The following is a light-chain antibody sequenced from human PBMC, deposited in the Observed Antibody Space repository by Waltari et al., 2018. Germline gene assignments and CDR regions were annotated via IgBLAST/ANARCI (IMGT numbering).Light chain of an antibody. CDR3: QAWDSSTVL. Sequence: SSELTQPPSLSVSPGQTASITCSGDNLGNKYFSWYQQKPGQSPVLVIYQDRKGPSGIPERFSGTNSESTASLTISGTQAMDEADYYCQAWDSSTVLFGGGTKLTVL. CDR2: QDR. J-gene: IGLJ2*01. V-gene: IGLV3-1*01. CDR1: NLGNKY.